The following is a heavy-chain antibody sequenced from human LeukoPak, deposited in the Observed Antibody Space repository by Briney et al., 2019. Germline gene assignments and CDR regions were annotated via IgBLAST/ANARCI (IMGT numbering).Heavy chain of an antibody. D-gene: IGHD6-6*01. Sequence: ASVKVSCKASGYTFTDFGVSWVRQAPGQGLEWMGWISAYNGNTNYAQKLQGRVTMTTDTSTSTAYMELRSLRSDDTAVYYCARAIKWQLVPFDPWGQGTLVTVSS. J-gene: IGHJ5*02. CDR3: ARAIKWQLVPFDP. CDR2: ISAYNGNT. CDR1: GYTFTDFG. V-gene: IGHV1-18*01.